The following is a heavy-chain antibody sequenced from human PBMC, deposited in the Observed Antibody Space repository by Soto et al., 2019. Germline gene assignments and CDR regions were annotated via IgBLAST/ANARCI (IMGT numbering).Heavy chain of an antibody. D-gene: IGHD3-10*01. J-gene: IGHJ5*02. CDR3: ARVRVTGSEFWFGDLLYNRFAP. Sequence: PSGTLSLTCTVSGGSISSGGYYWSWIRQHPGKGLEWIGYIYYSGSTYYNPSLKSRVTISVDTSKNQFSLKLSSVTAADTAVYYCARVRVTGSEFWFGDLLYNRFAPWARGSLVPVSS. CDR2: IYYSGST. V-gene: IGHV4-31*03. CDR1: GGSISSGGYY.